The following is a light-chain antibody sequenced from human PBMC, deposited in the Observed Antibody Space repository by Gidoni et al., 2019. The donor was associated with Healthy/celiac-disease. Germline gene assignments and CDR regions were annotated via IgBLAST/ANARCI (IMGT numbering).Light chain of an antibody. Sequence: IVIHQPSDSLAVSLGDRATINCKYRQSVLYSSNNKNYLAWYQQEPGQPPKLLIYWASTLESGVAYRFSGRGAGTDFTLTIISLQAEDVAVSFVQQYYSTPITFXXXTRLEIK. J-gene: IGKJ5*01. V-gene: IGKV4-1*01. CDR3: QQYYSTPIT. CDR1: QSVLYSSNNKNY. CDR2: WAS.